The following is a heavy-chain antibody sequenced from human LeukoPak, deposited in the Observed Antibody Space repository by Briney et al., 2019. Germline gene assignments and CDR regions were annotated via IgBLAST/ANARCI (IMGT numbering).Heavy chain of an antibody. CDR2: MYTSGST. CDR3: AGSSGWSFFDY. D-gene: IGHD6-19*01. V-gene: IGHV4-4*07. CDR1: GGSIRSYY. J-gene: IGHJ4*02. Sequence: SETLSLTCTVSGGSIRSYYWSWIRQPAGKGLEWVGRMYTSGSTNYNPSVKSRVTMSVDTSRDQLSLKLSSATAADTAVYYCAGSSGWSFFDYWGQGTLVTVSS.